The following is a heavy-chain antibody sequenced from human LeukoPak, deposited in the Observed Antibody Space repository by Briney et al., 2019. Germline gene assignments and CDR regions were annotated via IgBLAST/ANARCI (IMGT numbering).Heavy chain of an antibody. CDR1: GFTFSSYW. Sequence: GGSLRLSCAASGFTFSSYWMSWVRQAPGKGLEWVANIKKDGSEKYYVDSVKGRFTISRDNAKTSLYLQMNSLRAEDTAVYYCAREWNYSNAFDIWGQGTMVTVSS. V-gene: IGHV3-7*01. J-gene: IGHJ3*02. D-gene: IGHD1-7*01. CDR3: AREWNYSNAFDI. CDR2: IKKDGSEK.